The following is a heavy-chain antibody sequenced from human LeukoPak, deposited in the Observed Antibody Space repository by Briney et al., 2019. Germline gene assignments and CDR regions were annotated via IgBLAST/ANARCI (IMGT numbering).Heavy chain of an antibody. V-gene: IGHV3-21*01. D-gene: IGHD6-19*01. J-gene: IGHJ4*02. CDR2: ISSSSSYI. CDR3: ARVKIAVAHSPPQFFDY. Sequence: GGSLRLSCAASGFTFSLYSMNWVRQAPGKGLEWVSSISSSSSYIYYADSVKGRFTISRDNAKNSLYLQMNSLRAEDTAVYYCARVKIAVAHSPPQFFDYWGQGTLVTVSS. CDR1: GFTFSLYS.